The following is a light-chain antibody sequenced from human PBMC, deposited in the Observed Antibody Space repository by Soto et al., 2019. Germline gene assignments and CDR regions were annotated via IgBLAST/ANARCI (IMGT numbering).Light chain of an antibody. CDR3: QQYYDVPVT. V-gene: IGKV4-1*01. J-gene: IGKJ5*01. Sequence: DIVMTQSPDSLTVSLGDRSTINCKASQPVLRSSNNKNHLAWYQQKPTQSPKMLISWASTRESGVPDRFSGSGSGTEFTLTISSLQAEDAAVYYCQQYYDVPVTFGQGTRLEIK. CDR1: QPVLRSSNNKNH. CDR2: WAS.